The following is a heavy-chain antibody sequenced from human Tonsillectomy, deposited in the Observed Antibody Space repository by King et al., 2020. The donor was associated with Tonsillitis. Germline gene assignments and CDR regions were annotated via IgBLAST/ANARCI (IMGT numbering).Heavy chain of an antibody. J-gene: IGHJ3*02. CDR2: FYYSGST. CDR3: ARHIGASRAFDI. Sequence: QLQESGPGLVKPSETLSLTCTVSGGSIRSYYWSWIRQPPGKGLEWIGYFYYSGSTSYNPSLKSRVTISVDTSKNQFSLKLTSVTTADTAVYYCARHIGASRAFDIWGQGTMVTVSS. D-gene: IGHD3-16*01. CDR1: GGSIRSYY. V-gene: IGHV4-59*01.